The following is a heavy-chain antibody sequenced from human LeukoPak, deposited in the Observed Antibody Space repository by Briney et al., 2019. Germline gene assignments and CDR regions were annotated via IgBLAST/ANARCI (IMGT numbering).Heavy chain of an antibody. Sequence: PGGSLRLSCAASGFTFSTYAMHWVRQAPGKGLEWVAVISYDGSSKYYADSVKGRFTISRDNSKNTLYLEMNSLRAEDTAVYYCAKDIGSYYDYWGQGILVTVSS. CDR3: AKDIGSYYDY. J-gene: IGHJ4*02. CDR2: ISYDGSSK. CDR1: GFTFSTYA. V-gene: IGHV3-30*04. D-gene: IGHD3-10*01.